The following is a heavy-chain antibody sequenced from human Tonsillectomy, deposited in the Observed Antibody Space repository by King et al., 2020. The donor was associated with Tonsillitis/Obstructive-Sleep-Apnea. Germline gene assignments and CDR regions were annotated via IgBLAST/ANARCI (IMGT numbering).Heavy chain of an antibody. Sequence: VQLVESGGGVVQPGRSLRLSCAASGFTFSTYGMHWVRQAPGKGLEWVAVISYDGSNKYYADSVKGRFTISRENSKNTLYLQMNSLRAEDTAVYYCAKEAGYCTNGECYPEGAFDIWGQGTMVTVSS. CDR2: ISYDGSNK. CDR3: AKEAGYCTNGECYPEGAFDI. D-gene: IGHD2-8*01. V-gene: IGHV3-30*18. J-gene: IGHJ3*02. CDR1: GFTFSTYG.